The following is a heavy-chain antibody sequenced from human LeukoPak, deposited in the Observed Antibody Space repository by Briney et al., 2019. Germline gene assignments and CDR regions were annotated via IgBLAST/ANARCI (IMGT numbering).Heavy chain of an antibody. CDR1: GGTFSSYA. D-gene: IGHD3-22*01. J-gene: IGHJ4*02. CDR2: IIPIFGTA. V-gene: IGHV1-69*13. Sequence: ASVKVSFKASGGTFSSYAISWVRQAPGQGLEWMGGIIPIFGTANYAQKFQGRVTITADESTSTAYMELSSLRSEDTAVYYCARARSGYYKNEPWNFDYWGQGTLVTVSS. CDR3: ARARSGYYKNEPWNFDY.